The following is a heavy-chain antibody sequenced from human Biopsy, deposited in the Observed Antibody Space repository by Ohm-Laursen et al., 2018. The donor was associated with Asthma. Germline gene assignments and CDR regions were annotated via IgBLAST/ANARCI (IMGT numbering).Heavy chain of an antibody. D-gene: IGHD1-1*01. CDR1: GGSISSGGFS. J-gene: IGHJ6*02. CDR3: ARTTSANYYYGMDV. CDR2: MFHRGTT. Sequence: TLSLTCAVSGGSISSGGFSWTWIRQPPGKGLEWLGYMFHRGTTHYNPSLTSRVTISLDRSKNQFSLKLTSVTAADTAVYYCARTTSANYYYGMDVWGQGTTVTVSS. V-gene: IGHV4-30-2*01.